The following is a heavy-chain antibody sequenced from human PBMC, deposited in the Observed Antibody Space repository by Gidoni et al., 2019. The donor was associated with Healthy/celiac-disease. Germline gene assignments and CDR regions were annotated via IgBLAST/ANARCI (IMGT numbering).Heavy chain of an antibody. V-gene: IGHV3-21*01. J-gene: IGHJ6*02. CDR3: ARDQGSSFWSGYFPLYYGMDV. D-gene: IGHD3-3*01. CDR2: ISSSSSYI. Sequence: EVQLVESGGGLVKPGGSLRLSCAASGFTFSSYSMNWVRQAPGKGLEWVSSISSSSSYIYYADSVKGRFTISRDNAKNSLYLQMNSLRAEDTAVYYCARDQGSSFWSGYFPLYYGMDVWGQGTTVTVSS. CDR1: GFTFSSYS.